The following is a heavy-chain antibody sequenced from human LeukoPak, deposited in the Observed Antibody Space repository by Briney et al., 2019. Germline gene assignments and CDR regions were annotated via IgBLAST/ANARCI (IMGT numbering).Heavy chain of an antibody. CDR3: AREYYGGYVDY. CDR2: ISSNGGST. Sequence: GGSLRLSCVASGFTFSSLSMHWVRQAPGKGLESVSAISSNGGSTYYANSVKGRFTISRDNSKSTLYLQMGSLRAEDMAVYYCAREYYGGYVDYWGQGTLVTVSS. CDR1: GFTFSSLS. D-gene: IGHD3-10*01. J-gene: IGHJ4*02. V-gene: IGHV3-64*01.